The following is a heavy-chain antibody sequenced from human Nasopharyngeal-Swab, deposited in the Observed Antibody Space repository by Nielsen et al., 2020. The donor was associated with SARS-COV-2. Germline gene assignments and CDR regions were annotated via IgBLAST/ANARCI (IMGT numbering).Heavy chain of an antibody. V-gene: IGHV3-7*01. CDR1: GFTFSSYW. Sequence: GGPLRLSCAASGFTFSSYWMSWVRQAPGKGLEWVANIKRDGSEKYYVDSVKGRFTISRDNAKKSLYLQMNSLRAEDTAAYYCARDSKPGGGYYSLYYYNYYGMDVWGQGTTVTVSS. D-gene: IGHD3-22*01. CDR2: IKRDGSEK. J-gene: IGHJ6*02. CDR3: ARDSKPGGGYYSLYYYNYYGMDV.